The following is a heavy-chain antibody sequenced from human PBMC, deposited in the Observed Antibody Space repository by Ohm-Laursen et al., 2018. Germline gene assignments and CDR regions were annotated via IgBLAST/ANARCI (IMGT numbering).Heavy chain of an antibody. V-gene: IGHV4-59*08. CDR1: GGSISSYY. CDR3: ARRGSGGRSFDY. Sequence: SDTLSLTCIVSGGSISSYYWSWIRQPPGKGLEWIGFISNSGNTNYNPSLKSRVTISVDTSKNQISLKLDSVTVADTAVFYCARRGSGGRSFDYWGQGSLVTVSS. CDR2: ISNSGNT. J-gene: IGHJ4*02. D-gene: IGHD2-15*01.